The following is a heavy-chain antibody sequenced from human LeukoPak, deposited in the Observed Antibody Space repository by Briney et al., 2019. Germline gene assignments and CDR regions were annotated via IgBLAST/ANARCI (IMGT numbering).Heavy chain of an antibody. CDR3: ARDGVVAAQSYYYGMDV. D-gene: IGHD2-15*01. Sequence: GGSLRLSCAASGFTFSSYAMSWVRQAPGKGLEWVSAISGSGGSTYYADSVKGRFTISRDNSKNTLYLQMNSLRAEDTAVYYCARDGVVAAQSYYYGMDVWGQGTTVTVSS. CDR1: GFTFSSYA. V-gene: IGHV3-23*01. CDR2: ISGSGGST. J-gene: IGHJ6*02.